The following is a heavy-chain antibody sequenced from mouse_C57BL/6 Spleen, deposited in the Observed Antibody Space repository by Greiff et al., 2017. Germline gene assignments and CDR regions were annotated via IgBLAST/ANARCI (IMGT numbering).Heavy chain of an antibody. CDR3: ASPYEGPLRGYFDV. V-gene: IGHV1-82*01. CDR2: IYPGSGDT. CDR1: GYAFSSSW. Sequence: VQLQQSGPELVKPGASVKISCKASGYAFSSSWMTWVKQRPGKGLEWIGRIYPGSGDTNYNGKFKGKATLTADKSSSTAYMQLSSLTSKDSAVYFCASPYEGPLRGYFDVWDTGTTATVSS. J-gene: IGHJ1*03. D-gene: IGHD2-3*01.